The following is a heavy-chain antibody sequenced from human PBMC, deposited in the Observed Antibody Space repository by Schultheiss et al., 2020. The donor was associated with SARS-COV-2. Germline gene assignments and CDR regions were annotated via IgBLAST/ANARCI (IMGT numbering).Heavy chain of an antibody. CDR3: ARDLSRQYAS. CDR2: IYTSGST. CDR1: GGSISSSSYY. D-gene: IGHD2-8*01. V-gene: IGHV4-61*02. Sequence: SETLSLTCTVSGGSISSSSYYWSWIRQPAGKGLEWIGRIYTSGSTNYNPSLKSRVTMSVDTSKNQFSLKLSSVTAADTAVYYCARDLSRQYASWGQGTLVTVSS. J-gene: IGHJ4*02.